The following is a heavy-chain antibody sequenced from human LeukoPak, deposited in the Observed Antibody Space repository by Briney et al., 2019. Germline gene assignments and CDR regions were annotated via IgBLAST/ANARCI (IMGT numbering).Heavy chain of an antibody. V-gene: IGHV3-23*01. Sequence: GGSLRLSCAASGFTFSSYAMSWVRQAPGKGLEWVSAISGSGGSTYYADSVKGRFTISRDNSKNTLYLQMNSLRAEDTAVYYCARASQDSSGWYLLSETRYYFDYWGQGTLVTVSS. CDR2: ISGSGGST. D-gene: IGHD6-19*01. J-gene: IGHJ4*02. CDR3: ARASQDSSGWYLLSETRYYFDY. CDR1: GFTFSSYA.